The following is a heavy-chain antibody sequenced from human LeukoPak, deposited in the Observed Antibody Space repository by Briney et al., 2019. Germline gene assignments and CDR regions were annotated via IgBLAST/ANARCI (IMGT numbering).Heavy chain of an antibody. D-gene: IGHD3-22*01. CDR2: ISGSGGST. J-gene: IGHJ4*02. CDR3: AKHEDYDSSGHLDY. CDR1: GFTFGIYG. Sequence: PGGSLRLSCAASGFTFGIYGMNWVRQAPGKGPEWVSAISGSGGSTYYADSVKGRFTISRDNSKNTLYLQMNSLRAEDTAVYYCAKHEDYDSSGHLDYWGQGTLVTVSS. V-gene: IGHV3-23*01.